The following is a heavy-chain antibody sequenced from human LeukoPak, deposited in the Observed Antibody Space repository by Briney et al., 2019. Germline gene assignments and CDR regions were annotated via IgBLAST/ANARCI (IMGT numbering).Heavy chain of an antibody. D-gene: IGHD1-26*01. V-gene: IGHV3-74*01. J-gene: IGHJ4*02. CDR2: INSDGSST. CDR3: ARGGRYSGRTRGLDY. CDR1: GFTFSSYW. Sequence: GGPLRLSCAASGFTFSSYWMHWVRQAPGKGLVWVSRINSDGSSTSYADSVKGRFTISRDNAKNTLYLQMNSLRAEDTAVYYCARGGRYSGRTRGLDYWGQGTLVTVSS.